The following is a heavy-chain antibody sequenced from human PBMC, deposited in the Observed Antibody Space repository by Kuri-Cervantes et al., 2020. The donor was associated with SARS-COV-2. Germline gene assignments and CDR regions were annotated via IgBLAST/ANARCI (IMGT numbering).Heavy chain of an antibody. CDR3: AREGGTGTPEGGWLDP. J-gene: IGHJ5*02. CDR1: GGTFSSYA. CDR2: IIPIFGTA. V-gene: IGHV1-69*13. D-gene: IGHD1-7*01. Sequence: SVKVSCKASGGTFSSYAISWVRQAPGQGLEWMGGIIPIFGTANYAQKFQGRVTITADESTSTAYMELSSLRSEDTAVYYCAREGGTGTPEGGWLDPWGQGTLVTVSS.